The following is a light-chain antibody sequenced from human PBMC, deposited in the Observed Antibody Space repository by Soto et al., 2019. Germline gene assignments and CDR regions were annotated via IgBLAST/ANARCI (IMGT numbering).Light chain of an antibody. V-gene: IGKV1-5*01. CDR1: QSISSW. CDR2: DAS. Sequence: DIQMTQSPSTLSASVGDRVTITCRASQSISSWLAWYQQKPGKAPKLLIYDASSLESGVPSRFSGSGSGTEFTLTISSLQPDDFANYYCQQYNSYPWTFGQGNQVEIK. CDR3: QQYNSYPWT. J-gene: IGKJ1*01.